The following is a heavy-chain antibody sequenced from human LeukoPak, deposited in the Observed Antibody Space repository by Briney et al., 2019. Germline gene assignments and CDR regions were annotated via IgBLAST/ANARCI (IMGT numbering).Heavy chain of an antibody. CDR3: ARVVITLGGIIGYYDF. CDR2: ISAYNGNP. CDR1: GYRFPSYG. V-gene: IGHV1-18*01. Sequence: ASVKVSCKASGYRFPSYGITWVRQAPGQGLEWMGWISAYNGNPKYAQKLQGRITMTTDTSTTTAYMGLRSLRSDDTAVYYCARVVITLGGIIGYYDFWGQGTLVTVST. D-gene: IGHD3-16*02. J-gene: IGHJ4*02.